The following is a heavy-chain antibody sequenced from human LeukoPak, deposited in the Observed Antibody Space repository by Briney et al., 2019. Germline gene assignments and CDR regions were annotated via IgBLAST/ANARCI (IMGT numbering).Heavy chain of an antibody. Sequence: SETLSLTCAVSGYSISSGYYWGWIRQPPGKGLEWIGSIYHSGSTYYNPSLKSRVTISVDTSKNQFSLKLSSVTAADTAVYYCARLPGVRFLEWAHFSPGYMDVWGKGTTVTVSS. CDR3: ARLPGVRFLEWAHFSPGYMDV. CDR1: GYSISSGYY. CDR2: IYHSGST. V-gene: IGHV4-38-2*01. J-gene: IGHJ6*03. D-gene: IGHD3-3*01.